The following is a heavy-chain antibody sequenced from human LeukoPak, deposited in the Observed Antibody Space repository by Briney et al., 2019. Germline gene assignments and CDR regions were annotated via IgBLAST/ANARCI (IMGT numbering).Heavy chain of an antibody. V-gene: IGHV1-46*01. Sequence: ASVKVSCKASGYTFTGYYMHWVRQAPGQELEWMGVINPTGGSTRYALKFQARVTMARDTSTTTVYMELSSLTPEDTAVYYCARDRYCSAGSCLWYFDYWGQGTLVSVSS. CDR2: INPTGGST. CDR3: ARDRYCSAGSCLWYFDY. D-gene: IGHD2-15*01. CDR1: GYTFTGYY. J-gene: IGHJ4*02.